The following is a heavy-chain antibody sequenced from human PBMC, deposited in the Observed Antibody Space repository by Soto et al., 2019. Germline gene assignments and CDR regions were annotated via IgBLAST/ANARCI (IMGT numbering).Heavy chain of an antibody. CDR2: IYYLGNT. J-gene: IGHJ4*02. Sequence: TSETLSLTCTVSGGSISSSSSYWGWIRQPPGKGMEWVGSIYYLGNTYYNPPLGGRVSISVDKSKNQFSLKLNSVTAADSSVFYCAFLFPYVSSGYHLNYSGQGTLVTVSS. CDR3: AFLFPYVSSGYHLNY. D-gene: IGHD3-22*01. V-gene: IGHV4-39*01. CDR1: GGSISSSSSY.